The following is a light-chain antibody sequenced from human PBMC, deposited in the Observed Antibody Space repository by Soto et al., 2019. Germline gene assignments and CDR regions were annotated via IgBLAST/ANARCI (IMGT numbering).Light chain of an antibody. CDR2: EGS. J-gene: IGLJ1*01. CDR3: CSYAGSSTPLYV. Sequence: QSVLTQPASVSGSPGQSITISCTGTSSDVGSYNLVSWYQQHPGKATKLMIYEGSKRPSGVSNRFSGSKSGNTASLTISGLQAEDEADYYCCSYAGSSTPLYVFGTGTKVTVL. CDR1: SSDVGSYNL. V-gene: IGLV2-23*01.